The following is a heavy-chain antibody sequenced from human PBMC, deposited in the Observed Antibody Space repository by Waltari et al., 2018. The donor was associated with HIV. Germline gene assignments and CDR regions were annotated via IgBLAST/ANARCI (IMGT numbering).Heavy chain of an antibody. Sequence: EVQLVETGGALVQPGGSLRVACVASGFTFSKYWMTWVRRAPGKGVEWVANIKQDGNEKNYLDSVKGRFTISRDNAKNSLYLQMNNLRDEDSATYYCARAYSGTYRIGDYWGQGTLVTVSS. CDR3: ARAYSGTYRIGDY. CDR1: GFTFSKYW. J-gene: IGHJ4*02. D-gene: IGHD1-26*01. V-gene: IGHV3-7*01. CDR2: IKQDGNEK.